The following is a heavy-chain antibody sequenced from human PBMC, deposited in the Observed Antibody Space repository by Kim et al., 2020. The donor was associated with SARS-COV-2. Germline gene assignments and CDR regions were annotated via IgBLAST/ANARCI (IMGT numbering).Heavy chain of an antibody. J-gene: IGHJ4*02. V-gene: IGHV1-18*01. CDR3: ARVPGREWLVQVDY. D-gene: IGHD6-19*01. Sequence: AQKLQGRVTMTTDTSTSTAYMELRSLRSDDTAVYYCARVPGREWLVQVDYWGQGTLVTVSS.